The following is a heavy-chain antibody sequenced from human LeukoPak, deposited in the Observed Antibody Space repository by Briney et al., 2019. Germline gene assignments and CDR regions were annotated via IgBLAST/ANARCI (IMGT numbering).Heavy chain of an antibody. V-gene: IGHV4-34*01. D-gene: IGHD4-11*01. CDR3: ARGRDYSNYRY. J-gene: IGHJ4*02. CDR2: INHSGST. Sequence: SETLSLTCAVYGGSFSGYYWSWIRQPPGKGLEWIGEINHSGSTNYNPSLKSRVTISVDTSKNQFSLKLSSVTAADTAVYYCARGRDYSNYRYWGQGTLVTVSS. CDR1: GGSFSGYY.